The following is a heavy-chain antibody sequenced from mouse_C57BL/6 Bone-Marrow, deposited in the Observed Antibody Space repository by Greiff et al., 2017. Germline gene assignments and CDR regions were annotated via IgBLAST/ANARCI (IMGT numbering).Heavy chain of an antibody. CDR2: IDPENGDT. V-gene: IGHV14-4*01. J-gene: IGHJ3*01. Sequence: SGAELVRPGASVKLSCTASGFNIKDDYMHWVKQRPEQGLEWIGWIDPENGDTEYASKFQGKATITADTSSNTAYLQLSSLTSEDTAVYYCTRDWAAWFAYWGQGTLVTVSA. CDR1: GFNIKDDY. CDR3: TRDWAAWFAY. D-gene: IGHD4-1*01.